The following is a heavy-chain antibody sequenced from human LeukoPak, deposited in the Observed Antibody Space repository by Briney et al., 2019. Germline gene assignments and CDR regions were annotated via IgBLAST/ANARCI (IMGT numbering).Heavy chain of an antibody. V-gene: IGHV4-4*07. CDR3: ARGATGMGSESYYGANYYYYMDV. CDR2: IYTSGST. CDR1: GGSISSYY. J-gene: IGHJ6*03. D-gene: IGHD3-10*01. Sequence: SETLSLTCTVSGGSISSYYWSWIRQPAGKGLEWIGRIYTSGSTNYNPSLKSRVTMSVDTSKDQFSLKLSSVTAADTAVYYCARGATGMGSESYYGANYYYYMDVWGKGTTVTVSS.